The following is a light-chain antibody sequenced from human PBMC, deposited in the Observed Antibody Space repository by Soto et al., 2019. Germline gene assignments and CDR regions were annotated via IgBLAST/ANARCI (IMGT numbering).Light chain of an antibody. CDR2: RAP. J-gene: IGKJ4*01. V-gene: IGKV3-15*01. CDR1: QSINRN. CDR3: QLYNSRPRVT. Sequence: LPQSPATLTGSLGERATLPWRASQSINRNLAWYQPKPGQAPRLFIFRAPIRAVGFPARFRGSGSGTEFNIMFSSLQSEVSSVYYYQLYNSRPRVTVGGGTKVDIK.